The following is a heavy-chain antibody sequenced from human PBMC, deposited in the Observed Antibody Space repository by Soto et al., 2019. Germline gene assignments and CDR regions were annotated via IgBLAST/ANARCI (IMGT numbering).Heavy chain of an antibody. V-gene: IGHV2-5*02. J-gene: IGHJ4*02. CDR3: AHSPCTGGTCYLFDF. CDR2: IYWDYVQ. Sequence: QITLKESGPTLVKPTQTLTLTCSISGFSPSTSALGVGWIRQPPGQSLEWLALIYWDYVQRYKLSLETRLTITKDNFRSQVVLTMTNMDPVDTATYSCAHSPCTGGTCYLFDFCGQGTLVTVSS. D-gene: IGHD2-15*01. CDR1: GFSPSTSALG.